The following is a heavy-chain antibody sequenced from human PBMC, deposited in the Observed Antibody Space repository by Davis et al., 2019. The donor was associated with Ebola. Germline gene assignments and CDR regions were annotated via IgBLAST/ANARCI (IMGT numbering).Heavy chain of an antibody. Sequence: GGSLRLSCAASGFTFSSYGMHWVRHAPGKGLEWVSGINWNSDSIVYADSVKGRFTISRDNSKNTLYLQMNSLRAEDTAVYYCARGAYGDYIVKAFDIWGQGTKVTVSS. CDR3: ARGAYGDYIVKAFDI. CDR2: INWNSDSI. V-gene: IGHV3-NL1*01. J-gene: IGHJ3*02. CDR1: GFTFSSYG. D-gene: IGHD4-17*01.